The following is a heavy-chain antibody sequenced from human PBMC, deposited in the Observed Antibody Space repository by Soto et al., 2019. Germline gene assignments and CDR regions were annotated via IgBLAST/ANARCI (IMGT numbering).Heavy chain of an antibody. CDR3: ATDLPPVDY. CDR1: GYTFSSYH. J-gene: IGHJ4*02. CDR2: ISAYNGNT. V-gene: IGHV1-18*01. Sequence: QIQLVQSGAEVKKPGASVKVSCKASGYTFSSYHITWVRQAPGQGLEWMGWISAYNGNTNYAQNLQGRVTMTADPSTSTPYMELRSLRSDDTAVDYCATDLPPVDYWGQGTLVTVSS.